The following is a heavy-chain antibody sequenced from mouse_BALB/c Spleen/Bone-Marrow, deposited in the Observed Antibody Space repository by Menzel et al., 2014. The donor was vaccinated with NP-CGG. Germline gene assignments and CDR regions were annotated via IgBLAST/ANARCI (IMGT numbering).Heavy chain of an antibody. J-gene: IGHJ2*01. Sequence: VQLQQSGAELVRPGTSVKISCKASGYTFTNYWLSWVKQRPGHGLEWIGDIYPGGGYTNFNERFKGKATLTADTSSSTAYMQLSSLTSEDSAVYFCAREEYGNYDRFIDYWGQGTTLTVSS. CDR3: AREEYGNYDRFIDY. CDR1: GYTFTNYW. V-gene: IGHV1-63*02. D-gene: IGHD2-10*02. CDR2: IYPGGGYT.